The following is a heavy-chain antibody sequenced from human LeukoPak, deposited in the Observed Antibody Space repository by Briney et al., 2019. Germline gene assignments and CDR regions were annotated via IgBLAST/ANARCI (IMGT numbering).Heavy chain of an antibody. Sequence: GGSLRLSCAASGFTFSSYAMNWVRQAPGKGLEWVSYISSSGRTIYYADSVKGRFTISRDNAKNSLYLQMNSLRAEDTAVYYCARAYYGSGSYKAYFDPWGQGTLVTVSS. D-gene: IGHD3-10*01. V-gene: IGHV3-48*03. CDR3: ARAYYGSGSYKAYFDP. J-gene: IGHJ5*02. CDR2: ISSSGRTI. CDR1: GFTFSSYA.